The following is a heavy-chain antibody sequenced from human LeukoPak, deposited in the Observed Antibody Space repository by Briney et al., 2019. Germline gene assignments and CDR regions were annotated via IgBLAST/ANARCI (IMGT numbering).Heavy chain of an antibody. Sequence: GGSLRLSCVASGFPFSSYWMTWVRQAPGKGLEWVANIKQDGSKKSYVDSVKGRFTISRDNAKNPLYLQVNNLRAEDTAVYYCARGPNSNWSGLDFWGQGTLLTVSS. V-gene: IGHV3-7*01. CDR3: ARGPNSNWSGLDF. CDR1: GFPFSSYW. D-gene: IGHD6-6*01. J-gene: IGHJ4*02. CDR2: IKQDGSKK.